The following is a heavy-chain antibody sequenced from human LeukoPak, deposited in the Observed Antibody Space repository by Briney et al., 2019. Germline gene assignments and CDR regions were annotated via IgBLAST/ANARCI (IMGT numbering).Heavy chain of an antibody. CDR3: ARGSGAAAANNWFDP. J-gene: IGHJ5*02. CDR2: ISAYNGNT. CDR1: GYTFTSYG. Sequence: ASVKVSCKASGYTFTSYGISWVRQAPGQGLEWMGWISAYNGNTNYAQKLQGRVTMTTDTSTSTAYMELRSLRSDDTAVYCCARGSGAAAANNWFDPWGQGTLVTVSS. D-gene: IGHD6-13*01. V-gene: IGHV1-18*01.